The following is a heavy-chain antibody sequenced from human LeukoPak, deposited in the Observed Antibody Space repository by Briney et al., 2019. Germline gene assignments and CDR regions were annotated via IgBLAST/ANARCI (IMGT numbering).Heavy chain of an antibody. CDR2: INPNSGGT. V-gene: IGHV1-2*02. CDR1: GYTFTGYY. J-gene: IGHJ4*02. CDR3: ARDQDYGSGSYYGY. D-gene: IGHD3-10*01. Sequence: ASVKVSCKASGYTFTGYYMHWVRQAPGQGLEWMGWINPNSGGTNYAQKFQGRVTMTRDTSISTAYMELSRLRSDDTAVYYYARDQDYGSGSYYGYWGQGTLVTVSS.